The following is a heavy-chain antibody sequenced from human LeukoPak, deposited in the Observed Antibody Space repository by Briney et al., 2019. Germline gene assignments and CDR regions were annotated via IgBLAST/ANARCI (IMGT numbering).Heavy chain of an antibody. V-gene: IGHV5-51*01. CDR1: GYTFSNYW. D-gene: IGHD1-1*01. CDR3: ARLGTPYYYYYMDV. CDR2: IYPGDSDT. Sequence: GESLKISCQGPGYTFSNYWIAWVRHMPGNGLEWMGIIYPGDSDTKYSPSFQGQVSISDDKSINTAYLQWRSVKASDTAIYYCARLGTPYYYYYMDVWGRGPTVTVSS. J-gene: IGHJ6*03.